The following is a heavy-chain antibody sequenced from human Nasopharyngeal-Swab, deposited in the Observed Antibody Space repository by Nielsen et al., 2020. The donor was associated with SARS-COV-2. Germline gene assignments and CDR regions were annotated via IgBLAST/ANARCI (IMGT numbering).Heavy chain of an antibody. V-gene: IGHV4-30-2*01. D-gene: IGHD3-10*01. Sequence: PGEGLEVIGHIYHSGSTYYNPSLKSRVTISVDRSKNQFSLKLSSVTAADTAVYYCAREGILWFGEEMWLFFDYWGQGTLVTVSS. J-gene: IGHJ4*02. CDR2: IYHSGST. CDR3: AREGILWFGEEMWLFFDY.